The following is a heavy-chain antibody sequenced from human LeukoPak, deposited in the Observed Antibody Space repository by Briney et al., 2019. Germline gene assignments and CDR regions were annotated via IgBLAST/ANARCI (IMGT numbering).Heavy chain of an antibody. V-gene: IGHV3-66*01. D-gene: IGHD3-10*01. CDR2: IYSGGTT. J-gene: IGHJ3*02. Sequence: GGSLRLSCAASGFTVSSDYMSWVRQAPGKGLEWVSVIYSGGTTHYADSVKGRFTISRDNSKNTLYLQMNSLRAEDTAVYYCARGPYGSSGTPDAFDIWGQGTMVTVSS. CDR3: ARGPYGSSGTPDAFDI. CDR1: GFTVSSDY.